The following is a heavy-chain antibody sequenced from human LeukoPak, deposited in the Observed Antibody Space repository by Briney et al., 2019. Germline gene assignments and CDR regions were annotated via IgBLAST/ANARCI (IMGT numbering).Heavy chain of an antibody. CDR3: AKDPGYYDSSGYCDY. CDR2: ISYDGSNK. D-gene: IGHD3-22*01. V-gene: IGHV3-30*18. CDR1: GFTFSSYG. J-gene: IGHJ4*02. Sequence: GGSLRLSCAASGFTFSSYGMHWVRQAPGKGLEWVAVISYDGSNKYYADSVKGRFTISRDNSKNTLYLQMNSLRAEDTAVYYCAKDPGYYDSSGYCDYWGQGTLVTVSS.